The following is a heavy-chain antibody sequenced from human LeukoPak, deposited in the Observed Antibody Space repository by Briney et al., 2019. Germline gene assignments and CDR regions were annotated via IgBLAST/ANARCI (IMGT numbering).Heavy chain of an antibody. D-gene: IGHD2-21*02. J-gene: IGHJ6*02. CDR1: GGSISSYY. CDR2: IYYSGST. CDR3: ARDRMVVTAASYYYYGMDG. Sequence: PSETLSLTCTVSGGSISSYYWSWIRQPPGKGLEWIGYIYYSGSTNYNPSLKRRVTISVDTSKIQFSLKLSSVTAADTAVYYCARDRMVVTAASYYYYGMDGWGQGTTVTVSS. V-gene: IGHV4-59*01.